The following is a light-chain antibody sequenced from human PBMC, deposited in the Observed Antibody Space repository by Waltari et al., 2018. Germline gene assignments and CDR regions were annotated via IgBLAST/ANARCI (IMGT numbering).Light chain of an antibody. CDR2: AAS. CDR3: QQSFSSLN. CDR1: QSIDTY. Sequence: IQMTQSPSSLSASVGDRVTITCRASQSIDTYVNWYQQKPGKAPKLLIYAASALQSGVPSRFSGSGSGTDFTLTISSLQPEDFATYYCQQSFSSLNFGGGTKVEIK. V-gene: IGKV1-39*01. J-gene: IGKJ4*01.